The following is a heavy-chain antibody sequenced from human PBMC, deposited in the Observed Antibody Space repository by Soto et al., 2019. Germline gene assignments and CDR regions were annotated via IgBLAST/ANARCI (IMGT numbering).Heavy chain of an antibody. V-gene: IGHV4-30-4*01. CDR3: ATQVSYSSGPVYY. J-gene: IGHJ4*02. CDR2: IYYSGST. D-gene: IGHD6-19*01. CDR1: GGSISSGDYY. Sequence: QVQLQESGPGLVKPSQTLSLTCTVSGGSISSGDYYWSWIRQPPGKGLEWIGYIYYSGSTYYNTSLKSRVTLSVDTSKNQFSLKLSSVTAADTAGDYCATQVSYSSGPVYYWGQGTLVTVSS.